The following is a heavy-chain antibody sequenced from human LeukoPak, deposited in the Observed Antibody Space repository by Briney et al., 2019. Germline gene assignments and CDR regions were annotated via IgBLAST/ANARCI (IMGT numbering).Heavy chain of an antibody. J-gene: IGHJ6*02. Sequence: ASVKVSCKASGGTFSSYAISWVRQAPGQGLEWMGRIIPILGIANYAQKFQGRVTITADKSTSTAYMELSSLRSEDTAVYYCARIKVDTAMVGYYYHGMDVWGQGTTVTVSS. CDR3: ARIKVDTAMVGYYYHGMDV. CDR1: GGTFSSYA. D-gene: IGHD5-18*01. V-gene: IGHV1-69*04. CDR2: IIPILGIA.